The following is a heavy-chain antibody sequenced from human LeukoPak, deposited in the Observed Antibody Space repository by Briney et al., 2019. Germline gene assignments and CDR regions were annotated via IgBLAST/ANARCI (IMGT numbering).Heavy chain of an antibody. CDR3: ARDNWGSLDY. V-gene: IGHV4-61*01. CDR2: GVYPEST. CDR1: GASVISGPRY. D-gene: IGHD3-16*01. Sequence: PSETLSLTCSVSGASVISGPRYWSWIRQPPGKGLDWIGYGVYPESTNYNPSLKSRVTISVDTSKRQFSLQLRSVTAADTAIYYCARDNWGSLDYWGQGILVTVSS. J-gene: IGHJ4*02.